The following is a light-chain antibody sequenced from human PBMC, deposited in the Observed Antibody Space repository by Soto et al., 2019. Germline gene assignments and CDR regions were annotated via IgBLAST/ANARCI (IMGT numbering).Light chain of an antibody. CDR2: GAS. Sequence: EVVMTQSPATLYVSPGERVTLSCRASQAVGYNLAWYQHKPGQAPRLLIYGASTRVTGIPTRSSGSGSGTEFTLTISSLQSEDFAIYYCQQSYTFGQGTKLEIK. CDR3: QQSYT. J-gene: IGKJ2*01. CDR1: QAVGYN. V-gene: IGKV3-15*01.